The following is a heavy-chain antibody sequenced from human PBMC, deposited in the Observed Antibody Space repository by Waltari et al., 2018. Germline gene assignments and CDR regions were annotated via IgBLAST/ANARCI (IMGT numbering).Heavy chain of an antibody. CDR3: ARGQSLRFWG. CDR1: GGSISSSN. V-gene: IGHV1-8*01. CDR2: MNPNSGNT. J-gene: IGHJ4*02. Sequence: QVQLQESGPGLVKPSGTLSLTCAVSGGSISSSNWWSWVRQPPGKGLEWMGWMNPNSGNTGYAQKFQGRVTITRNTSISTAYMELSSLRSEDTAVYYCARGQSLRFWGWGQGTLVTVSS. D-gene: IGHD3-3*01.